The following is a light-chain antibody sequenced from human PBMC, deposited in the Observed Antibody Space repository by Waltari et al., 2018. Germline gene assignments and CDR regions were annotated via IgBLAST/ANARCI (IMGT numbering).Light chain of an antibody. Sequence: DIQMTQSPSSLSASVGDRVTITCRASQSISSYLNGYQQKPGKAPKLLMYAASSLQSGVPSRFSGSGSGTDFTLTISSLQPEDFATYYCQQSYSTPVTFGGGTKVEIK. CDR2: AAS. CDR1: QSISSY. J-gene: IGKJ4*01. V-gene: IGKV1-39*01. CDR3: QQSYSTPVT.